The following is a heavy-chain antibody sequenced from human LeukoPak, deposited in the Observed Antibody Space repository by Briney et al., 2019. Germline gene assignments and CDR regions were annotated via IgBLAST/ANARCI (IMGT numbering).Heavy chain of an antibody. CDR3: ARLGYSSSWPPNY. CDR2: INHSGST. J-gene: IGHJ4*02. CDR1: GGSFSGYY. V-gene: IGHV4-34*01. D-gene: IGHD6-13*01. Sequence: SETLSLTCAVYGGSFSGYYWNWIRQPPGKGLEWIGEINHSGSTNYNPSLKSRVTISVDTSKNQFSLKLSSVTAADTAVYYCARLGYSSSWPPNYWGQGTLVTVSS.